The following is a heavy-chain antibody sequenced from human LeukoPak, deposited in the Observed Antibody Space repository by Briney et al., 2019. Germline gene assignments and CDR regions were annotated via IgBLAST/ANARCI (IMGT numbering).Heavy chain of an antibody. CDR3: ARNRRHRTTKRGFDY. J-gene: IGHJ4*02. D-gene: IGHD1-14*01. CDR2: IYYSGST. V-gene: IGHV4-39*01. CDR1: GGSISSGSYY. Sequence: SQTLSLTCTVSGGSISSGSYYWGWIRQPPGKGLEWIGSIYYSGSTYYNPSLKSRVTISVDTSKNQFSLKLSSVTAADTAVYYCARNRRHRTTKRGFDYWGQGTLVTVSS.